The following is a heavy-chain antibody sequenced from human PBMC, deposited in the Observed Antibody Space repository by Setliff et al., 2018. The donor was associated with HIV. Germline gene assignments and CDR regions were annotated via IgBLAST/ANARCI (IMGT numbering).Heavy chain of an antibody. CDR2: ISGYNRIT. Sequence: ASVKVSCKSFGYIFSNFGITWVRQAPGQGLEWMGYISGYNRITFYAKKFQGRVTMTTDTSTVTAFTTAYIDLSGLTADDTAVYYCARGKFRSTWSLFADYYFDYWGQGTLVTSP. D-gene: IGHD2-8*02. J-gene: IGHJ4*02. V-gene: IGHV1-18*01. CDR3: ARGKFRSTWSLFADYYFDY. CDR1: GYIFSNFG.